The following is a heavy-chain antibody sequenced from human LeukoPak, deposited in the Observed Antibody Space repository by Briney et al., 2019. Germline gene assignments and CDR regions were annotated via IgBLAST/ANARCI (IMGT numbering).Heavy chain of an antibody. D-gene: IGHD5-18*01. CDR1: GYTFTGYY. CDR2: INPSGGST. Sequence: ASVKVSCKASGYTFTGYYMHWVRQAPGQGLEGMGIINPSGGSTSYAQKFQGRVTMTRDMSTSTVYMELSSLRSEDTAVYYCARDWIGYSYGYGYWGQGTLVTVSS. J-gene: IGHJ4*02. CDR3: ARDWIGYSYGYGY. V-gene: IGHV1-46*01.